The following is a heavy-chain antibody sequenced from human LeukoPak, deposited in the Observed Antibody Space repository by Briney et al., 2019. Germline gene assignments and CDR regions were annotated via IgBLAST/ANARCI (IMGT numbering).Heavy chain of an antibody. CDR1: GGAISSSDYL. CDR2: FYYNGVT. V-gene: IGHV4-39*01. D-gene: IGHD3-16*01. J-gene: IGHJ5*02. Sequence: DTLSITCTVSGGAISSSDYLWAWVRQPPGKGLEWIGDFYYNGVTSYDPSLKSRVTISVDTSKYQFSLNLTSVTAADTAVYHCVRRNYVSGRIDPWGQATLVTVSS. CDR3: VRRNYVSGRIDP.